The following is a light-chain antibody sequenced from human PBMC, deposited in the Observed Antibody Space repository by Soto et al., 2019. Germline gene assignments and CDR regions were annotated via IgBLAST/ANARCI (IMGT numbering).Light chain of an antibody. J-gene: IGKJ1*01. CDR3: QQYYSYPRT. CDR2: AAS. CDR1: QGISSY. Sequence: AIRMTQSPSSLSASTGDRVTITCRASQGISSYLAWYQQKPGKAPKLLIYAASTLQSGVPSRFSGSGSGTDFTLTISCLQSEDFATYSCQQYYSYPRTFGQGNKVDIK. V-gene: IGKV1-8*01.